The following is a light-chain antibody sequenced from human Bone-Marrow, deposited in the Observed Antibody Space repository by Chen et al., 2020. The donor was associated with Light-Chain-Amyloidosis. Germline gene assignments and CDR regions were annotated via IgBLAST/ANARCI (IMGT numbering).Light chain of an antibody. J-gene: IGLJ2*01. Sequence: SYELTQPPSVSVSPGQTARITCSGDDLPTKYAYWYQQKSGQAPVLVIHRDTERPSGISERFSGSSSGTTATLTISGVQAEDEADYHCQSADSSGTYEVIFCGGTKLTVL. CDR1: DLPTKY. CDR2: RDT. CDR3: QSADSSGTYEVI. V-gene: IGLV3-25*03.